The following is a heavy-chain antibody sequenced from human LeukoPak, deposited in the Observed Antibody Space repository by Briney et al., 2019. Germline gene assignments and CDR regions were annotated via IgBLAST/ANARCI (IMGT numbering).Heavy chain of an antibody. CDR1: GYSISSGYY. J-gene: IGHJ4*02. Sequence: SETLSLTCNVSGYSISSGYYWGWIRQPPGQGLQWIGTIYHSGSTYYNPSLKSRVTISVDTSKNQFSLKVNSVTAADTAVYYCARGRRNYYGSGSRVIDYWGQGTLVTVSS. D-gene: IGHD3-10*01. V-gene: IGHV4-38-2*02. CDR3: ARGRRNYYGSGSRVIDY. CDR2: IYHSGST.